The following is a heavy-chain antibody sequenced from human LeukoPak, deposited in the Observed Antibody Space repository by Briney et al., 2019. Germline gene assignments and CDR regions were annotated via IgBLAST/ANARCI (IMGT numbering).Heavy chain of an antibody. Sequence: GASVKVSCKASGYTFTSYDINWARQATGQGLEWMGWMNPNSGNTGYAQKFQGRVTITRNTSISTAYMELSRLRSDDTAVYYCASQNYYDSSGYYYDDYWGQGTLVTVSS. J-gene: IGHJ4*02. V-gene: IGHV1-8*03. D-gene: IGHD3-22*01. CDR3: ASQNYYDSSGYYYDDY. CDR2: MNPNSGNT. CDR1: GYTFTSYD.